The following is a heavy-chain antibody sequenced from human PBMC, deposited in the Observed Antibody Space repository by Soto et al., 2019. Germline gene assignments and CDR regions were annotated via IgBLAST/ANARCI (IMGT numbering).Heavy chain of an antibody. V-gene: IGHV1-69*13. CDR2: IIPIFGTA. J-gene: IGHJ6*01. Sequence: SVKVSCKVSGGTFSSYAISWVRQAPGQGLEWMGGIIPIFGTANYAQKFQGRVTITADESTSTDYMELSSLRSEDTAVYYCARVLHYYGMDVWGQGTTVSVSS. CDR3: ARVLHYYGMDV. D-gene: IGHD5-18*01. CDR1: GGTFSSYA.